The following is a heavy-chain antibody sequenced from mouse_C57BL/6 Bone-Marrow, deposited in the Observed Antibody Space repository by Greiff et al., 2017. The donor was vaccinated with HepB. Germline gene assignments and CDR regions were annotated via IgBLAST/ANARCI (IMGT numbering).Heavy chain of an antibody. J-gene: IGHJ2*01. CDR1: GFTFSDYY. D-gene: IGHD2-4*01. CDR3: ARRHMITGFDY. Sequence: EVKVVESGGGLVQPGGSLKLSCAASGFTFSDYYMYWVRQTPEKRLEWVAYISNGGGSTYYPDTVKGRFTISRDNAKNTLYLQMSRLKSEDTAMYYCARRHMITGFDYWGQGTTLTVSS. V-gene: IGHV5-12*01. CDR2: ISNGGGST.